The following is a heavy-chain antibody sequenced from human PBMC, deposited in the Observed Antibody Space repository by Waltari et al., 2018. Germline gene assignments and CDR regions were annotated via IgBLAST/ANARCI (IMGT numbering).Heavy chain of an antibody. CDR2: IIPIFGTA. V-gene: IGHV1-69*05. CDR3: ARHDFWSGYLYYGMDV. Sequence: QVQLVQSGAEVKKPGSSVKVSCKVSGGTFSSYAISWVRQAHGQGLEWMGGIIPIFGTANYAQKFQGRVTITTDESTSTAYMELSSLRSEDTAVYYCARHDFWSGYLYYGMDVWGQGTTVTVSS. D-gene: IGHD3-3*01. J-gene: IGHJ6*02. CDR1: GGTFSSYA.